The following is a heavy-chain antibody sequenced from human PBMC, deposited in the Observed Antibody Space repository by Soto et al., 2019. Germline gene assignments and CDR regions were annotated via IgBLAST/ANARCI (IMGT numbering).Heavy chain of an antibody. J-gene: IGHJ4*02. D-gene: IGHD1-1*01. CDR3: AIVTAETAYHYFDF. CDR1: GYKFTNYW. Sequence: ESLKISCKGSGYKFTNYWLSWVRQTPGKGLEWMGRIDPSDSYINYSPSFRGHVTISIDESISTAHLQWSSLKASDTATYYCAIVTAETAYHYFDFWGQGTLVTVS. V-gene: IGHV5-10-1*01. CDR2: IDPSDSYI.